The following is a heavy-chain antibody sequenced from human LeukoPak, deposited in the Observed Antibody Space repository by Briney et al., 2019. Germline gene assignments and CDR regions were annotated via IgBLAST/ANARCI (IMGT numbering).Heavy chain of an antibody. Sequence: ASVEVSCKASGYTFTGYYMHWVRQAPGQGLEWMGRINPNSGGTNYAQKFQGRVTMTRDTSISTAYMELSRLRSDDTAVYYCARGYYDILTGYHPPNFDYWGQGTLVTVSS. D-gene: IGHD3-9*01. CDR2: INPNSGGT. V-gene: IGHV1-2*06. J-gene: IGHJ4*02. CDR3: ARGYYDILTGYHPPNFDY. CDR1: GYTFTGYY.